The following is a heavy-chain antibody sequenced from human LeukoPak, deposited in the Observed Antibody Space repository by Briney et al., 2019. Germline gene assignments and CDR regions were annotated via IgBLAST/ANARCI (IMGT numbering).Heavy chain of an antibody. CDR1: GGSFTDYY. CDR2: IYHSGST. Sequence: PSETLSLTCAVYGGSFTDYYWNWIRQPPGKGLEWIGSIYHSGSTDYNPSLKSRVTISVDTSKNQFSLKLSSVTAADTAVYYCARGRIARLPYFDYWGQGTLVTVSS. CDR3: ARGRIARLPYFDY. V-gene: IGHV4-34*11. J-gene: IGHJ4*02. D-gene: IGHD5-18*01.